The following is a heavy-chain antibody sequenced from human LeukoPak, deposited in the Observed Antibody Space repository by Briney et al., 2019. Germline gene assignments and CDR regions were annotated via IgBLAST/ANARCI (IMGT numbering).Heavy chain of an antibody. Sequence: GASVKVSCKASGYTFTSYGISWVRQAPGQGLEWMGWISAYNGNTNYEQKLQGRVTMTTDTSTSTAYMELRSLRSDDTAVYYCARGYSGSYSGWFDPWGQGTLVTVSS. CDR3: ARGYSGSYSGWFDP. D-gene: IGHD1-26*01. V-gene: IGHV1-18*01. CDR2: ISAYNGNT. CDR1: GYTFTSYG. J-gene: IGHJ5*02.